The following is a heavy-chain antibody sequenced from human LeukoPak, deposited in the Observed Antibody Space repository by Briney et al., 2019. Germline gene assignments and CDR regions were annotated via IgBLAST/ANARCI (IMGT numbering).Heavy chain of an antibody. CDR1: GFTSSSYA. J-gene: IGHJ4*02. Sequence: GRSLRLSCAASGFTSSSYAMHWVRQAPGKGLEWVAVISYDGSNKYYADSVKGRFTISRDNSKNTLYLQMNSLRAEDTAVYYCASSAYYFDYWGQGTLVTVSS. CDR2: ISYDGSNK. CDR3: ASSAYYFDY. V-gene: IGHV3-30-3*01.